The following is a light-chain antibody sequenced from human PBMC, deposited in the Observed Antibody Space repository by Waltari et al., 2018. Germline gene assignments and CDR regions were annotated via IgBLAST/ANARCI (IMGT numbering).Light chain of an antibody. V-gene: IGLV2-11*01. CDR3: CSYAGSYTFGYV. J-gene: IGLJ1*01. CDR1: SSDVGGYNY. Sequence: QSALTQPRSVSGSPGQSVTISCTGTSSDVGGYNYVSWYQPHPGKAPKLMIYDVSKRPSGVPDRFSGSKSGNTASLTISGLQAEDEADYYCCSYAGSYTFGYVFGTGTKVTVL. CDR2: DVS.